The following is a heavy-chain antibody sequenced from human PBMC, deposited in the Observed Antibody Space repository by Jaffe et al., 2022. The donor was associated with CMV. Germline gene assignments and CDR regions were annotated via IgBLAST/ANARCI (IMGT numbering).Heavy chain of an antibody. CDR1: GFTFNNYA. CDR2: ISGSGRTT. V-gene: IGHV3-23*01. Sequence: EVQLLESGGGLIQPGGSLRLSCAASGFTFNNYAMSWVRQAPGKGLEWVSTISGSGRTTYYADSVKGRFTISRDNSKNTVSLQMNTLRADDTAVYYCAKDGQEYSSSDWGYWGQGTLVTVSS. CDR3: AKDGQEYSSSDWGY. J-gene: IGHJ4*02. D-gene: IGHD6-6*01.